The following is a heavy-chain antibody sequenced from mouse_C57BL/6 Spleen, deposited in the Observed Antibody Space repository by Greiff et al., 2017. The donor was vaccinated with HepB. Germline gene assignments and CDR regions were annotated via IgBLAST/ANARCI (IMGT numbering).Heavy chain of an antibody. CDR3: VRPPLYYDYDVGYFDV. V-gene: IGHV10-3*01. CDR1: GFTFNTYA. Sequence: EVHLVESGGGLVQPKGSLKLSCAASGFTFNTYAMHWVRQAPGKGLEWVARIRSKSSNYATYYADSVKDRFTISRDDSQSMLYLQMNNLKTEDTAMYYCVRPPLYYDYDVGYFDVWGTGTTVTVSS. D-gene: IGHD2-4*01. CDR2: IRSKSSNYAT. J-gene: IGHJ1*03.